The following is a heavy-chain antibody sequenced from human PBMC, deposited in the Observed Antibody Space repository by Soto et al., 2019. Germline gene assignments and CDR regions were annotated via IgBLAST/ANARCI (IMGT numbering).Heavy chain of an antibody. V-gene: IGHV1-18*01. Sequence: ASVKVSCKASGYTFTSYGISWVRQAPGQGLEWMGWISAYNGNTNYAQKLQGRVTMTTDTSTSTAYMELRSLRSDDTAVYYCASGATVVTRRYYYYGVVVWCQGPPFTVP. CDR3: ASGATVVTRRYYYYGVVV. CDR2: ISAYNGNT. CDR1: GYTFTSYG. D-gene: IGHD4-17*01. J-gene: IGHJ6*02.